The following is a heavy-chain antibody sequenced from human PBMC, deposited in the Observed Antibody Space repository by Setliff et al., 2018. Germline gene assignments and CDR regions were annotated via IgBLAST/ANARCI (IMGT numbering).Heavy chain of an antibody. J-gene: IGHJ6*02. CDR1: GYIFTSYD. CDR2: MNPNSGDT. Sequence: ASVKVSCKASGYIFTSYDINWVRQATGQGLEWMGWMNPNSGDTGFAQKFQGRVTITGNSSITTAYMELSSLTSEDTAVYYCARARPRYYCYYYGMDVWGQGTTVTVSS. V-gene: IGHV1-8*03. CDR3: ARARPRYYCYYYGMDV.